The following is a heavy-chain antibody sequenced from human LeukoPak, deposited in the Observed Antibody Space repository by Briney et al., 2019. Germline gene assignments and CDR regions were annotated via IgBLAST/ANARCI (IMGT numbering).Heavy chain of an antibody. CDR3: ANLNGGHSASVDY. V-gene: IGHV3-30*02. CDR2: IRYDGSNK. D-gene: IGHD4-23*01. CDR1: GFTFSSYG. Sequence: PGGSLRLSCTASGFTFSSYGMHWVRQAPGKGLEWVAFIRYDGSNKYYADSVKGRFTISRDNSKNTLYLQMNSLRTEDTAVYYCANLNGGHSASVDYWGQGTLVTVSS. J-gene: IGHJ4*02.